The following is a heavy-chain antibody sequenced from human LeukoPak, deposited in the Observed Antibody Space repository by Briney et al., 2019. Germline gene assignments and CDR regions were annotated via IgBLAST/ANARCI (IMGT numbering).Heavy chain of an antibody. D-gene: IGHD2-21*01. CDR2: IRRETDGETT. Sequence: PGGSLRLSCAASGFTFSNVWMSWVRQVPGKGLEWVGRIRRETDGETTDHAAPVKGRFTISRDDSKSTLYLQMNSLKTEDTAVYYCVTDLVIKGYFDYWGQGALVTVSS. J-gene: IGHJ4*02. V-gene: IGHV3-15*01. CDR1: GFTFSNVW. CDR3: VTDLVIKGYFDY.